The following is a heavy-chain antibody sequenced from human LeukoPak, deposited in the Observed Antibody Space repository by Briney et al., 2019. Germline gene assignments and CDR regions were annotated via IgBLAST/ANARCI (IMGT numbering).Heavy chain of an antibody. Sequence: GRSLRLSCAASGFTFSSYAMHWVRQAPGKGLEWVAVISYDGSNKYYADSVKGRFTISRDNSKNTLYLQMNSLRAEDTAVYYCARDPPREGYGMDVWGQGTTVTVSS. V-gene: IGHV3-30-3*01. CDR1: GFTFSSYA. CDR3: ARDPPREGYGMDV. J-gene: IGHJ6*02. CDR2: ISYDGSNK. D-gene: IGHD1-26*01.